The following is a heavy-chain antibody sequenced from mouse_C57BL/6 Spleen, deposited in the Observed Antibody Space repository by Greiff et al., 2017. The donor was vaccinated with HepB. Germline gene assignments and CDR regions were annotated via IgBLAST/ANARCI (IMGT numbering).Heavy chain of an antibody. V-gene: IGHV1-4*01. CDR3: ARDGNYLYYYAMDY. Sequence: VKLQESGAELARPGASVKMSCKASGYTFTSYTMHWVKQRPGQGLEWIGYINPSSGYTKYNQKFKDKATLTADKSSSTAYMQLSSLTSEDSAFYYCARDGNYLYYYAMDYWGQGTSVTVSS. CDR1: GYTFTSYT. CDR2: INPSSGYT. D-gene: IGHD2-1*01. J-gene: IGHJ4*01.